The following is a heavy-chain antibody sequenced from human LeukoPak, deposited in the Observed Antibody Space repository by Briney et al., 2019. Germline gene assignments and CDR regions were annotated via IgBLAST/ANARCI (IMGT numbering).Heavy chain of an antibody. Sequence: GGSLRLSCAASGFTFSSYWMSWVRQAPGKGLEWVANIKQDGSEKYYVDSVKGRFTISRDNAKNSLYLQMNSLRAEVTAVYYCARDRFRGVVVPAAIGNWGQGTLVTVSS. V-gene: IGHV3-7*01. CDR1: GFTFSSYW. CDR3: ARDRFRGVVVPAAIGN. J-gene: IGHJ4*02. CDR2: IKQDGSEK. D-gene: IGHD2-2*01.